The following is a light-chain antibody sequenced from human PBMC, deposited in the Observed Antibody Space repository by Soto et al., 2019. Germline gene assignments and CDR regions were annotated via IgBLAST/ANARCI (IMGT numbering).Light chain of an antibody. J-gene: IGLJ1*01. CDR2: EDR. CDR3: CSFVKDGTCL. CDR1: SNDVADSTF. V-gene: IGLV2-23*01. Sequence: QSVLTQPASASQSPVQSITISCTGTSNDVADSTFVSWYQQSPGKGPRLLIYEDRRRPPGDPNRFSASKSGNTASLTISGLQSGNEADYYCCSFVKDGTCLFGSVTKVTVL.